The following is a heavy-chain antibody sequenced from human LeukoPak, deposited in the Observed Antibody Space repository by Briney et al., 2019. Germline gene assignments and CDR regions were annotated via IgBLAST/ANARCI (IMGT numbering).Heavy chain of an antibody. CDR3: ARRRGVLRYFDWLSHPYFDY. J-gene: IGHJ4*02. V-gene: IGHV4-4*07. CDR1: GGSISSYY. CDR2: IYTSGST. D-gene: IGHD3-9*01. Sequence: SETLSLTCTVSGGSISSYYWSWIRQPAGKGLEWIGRIYTSGSTNYNPSLKSRVTMSVDTSKNQFSLKLSSVTAADTAVYYCARRRGVLRYFDWLSHPYFDYWGQGTLVTVSS.